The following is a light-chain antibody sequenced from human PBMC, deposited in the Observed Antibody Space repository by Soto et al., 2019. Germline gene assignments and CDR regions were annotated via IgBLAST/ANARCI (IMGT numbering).Light chain of an antibody. J-gene: IGLJ3*02. V-gene: IGLV1-40*01. CDR1: SSNIGAGYD. CDR2: RNN. Sequence: QPVLTQPPSVSGAPGQRVTISCTGSSSNIGAGYDVHWYQQLPGTAPKLLIYRNNNRPSGVPDRFSGSKSGTSASLAITGLQAEDEADYYCHSYDSSPSGSVFGGGTKVTVL. CDR3: HSYDSSPSGSV.